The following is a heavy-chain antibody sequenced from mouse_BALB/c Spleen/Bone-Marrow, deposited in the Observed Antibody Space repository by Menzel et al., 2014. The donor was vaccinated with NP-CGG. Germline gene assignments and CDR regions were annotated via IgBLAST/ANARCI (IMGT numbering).Heavy chain of an antibody. Sequence: EVKLMESGGGLVQPGGSRKLSCAASGFTSSSFGMHWVRQAPEKGLEWVAYISSGSSTIYYADTVKGRFTISRDNPKNTLFLQMTSLRSEDTAMYYCATGTRAMDYWGQGTSVTVSS. D-gene: IGHD4-1*01. J-gene: IGHJ4*01. CDR3: ATGTRAMDY. CDR1: GFTSSSFG. V-gene: IGHV5-17*02. CDR2: ISSGSSTI.